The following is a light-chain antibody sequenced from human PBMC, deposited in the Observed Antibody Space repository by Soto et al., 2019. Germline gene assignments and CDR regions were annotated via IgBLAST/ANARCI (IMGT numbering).Light chain of an antibody. CDR2: AAR. Sequence: DIQLTQSPSSLSPSVGDRITLSCRASQSISRNLNWYQQMPGNAPSLLLYAARDLQSGVHGRFRGRGYGTEFNLTISSLQLEDLATYYCQQSHSTPYTFGQGTKLEI. J-gene: IGKJ2*01. CDR3: QQSHSTPYT. V-gene: IGKV1-39*01. CDR1: QSISRN.